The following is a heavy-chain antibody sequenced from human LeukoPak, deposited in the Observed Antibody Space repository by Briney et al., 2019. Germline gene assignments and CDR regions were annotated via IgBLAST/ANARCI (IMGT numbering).Heavy chain of an antibody. D-gene: IGHD1-1*01. J-gene: IGHJ4*02. CDR2: ISGYSANT. Sequence: AASVKVSCQASGFSFRSYGFGWVRQAPGQGLEWMGWISGYSANTKYAQNFQGTFTMTTDTSTTTAYMELRSLRSDDTAVYYCARNTGNWDLDYWGQGTLVTVSS. CDR3: ARNTGNWDLDY. V-gene: IGHV1-18*01. CDR1: GFSFRSYG.